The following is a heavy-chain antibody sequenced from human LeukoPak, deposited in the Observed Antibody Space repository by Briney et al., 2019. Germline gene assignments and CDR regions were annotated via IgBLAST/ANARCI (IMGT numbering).Heavy chain of an antibody. D-gene: IGHD3-3*01. CDR2: ISGSGSST. CDR3: ARDSDSYDFWSGYPLYYYMDV. V-gene: IGHV3-23*01. CDR1: GFTFSSYA. Sequence: GGSLRLSCAASGFTFSSYALSWVRQAPGKGLEWVSVISGSGSSTYYADSVKGRFTISRDNSKNTLYLQMNSLRAEDTAVYYCARDSDSYDFWSGYPLYYYMDVWGKGTTVTVSS. J-gene: IGHJ6*03.